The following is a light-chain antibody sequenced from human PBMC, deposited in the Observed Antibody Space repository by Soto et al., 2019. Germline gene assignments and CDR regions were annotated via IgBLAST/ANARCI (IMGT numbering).Light chain of an antibody. CDR3: QQYGSSPRT. Sequence: EMVLTQSPATLSLSPGERATLSCRASQSVSSSYLAWYQQKPGQAPSLLIYDVSRRATGIPERFSGSGSGTDFTLIISRLEPEDFAVYYCQQYGSSPRTFGQGTKVDIK. CDR1: QSVSSSY. V-gene: IGKV3-20*01. CDR2: DVS. J-gene: IGKJ1*01.